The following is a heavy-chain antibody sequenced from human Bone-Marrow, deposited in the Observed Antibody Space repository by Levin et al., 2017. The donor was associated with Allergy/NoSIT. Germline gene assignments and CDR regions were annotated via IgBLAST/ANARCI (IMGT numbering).Heavy chain of an antibody. CDR2: ISPIDGST. CDR1: GYTFTSYF. V-gene: IGHV1-46*01. J-gene: IGHJ4*02. Sequence: GESLKISCRASGYTFTSYFIHWVRRAPGQGLEWLGIISPIDGSTVYPQKFQDRVTMIRDTSTSTVHMELSSLRSDDTAVYYCARDPSARGLKYYFDSWGQGTLVTVSS. CDR3: ARDPSARGLKYYFDS. D-gene: IGHD6-25*01.